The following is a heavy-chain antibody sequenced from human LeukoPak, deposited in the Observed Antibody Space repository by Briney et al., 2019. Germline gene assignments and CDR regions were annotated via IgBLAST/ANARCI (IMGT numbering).Heavy chain of an antibody. CDR3: ARVANRDSSGYYEALDF. D-gene: IGHD3-22*01. Sequence: ASVKVSCKASGYTFTSYYMHWVRQAPGQGLEWMGIINPSGGRTNYPQKLQGRVTITRDTSTSTVYMELSSLRSEDTAVYYCARVANRDSSGYYEALDFWGQGTLVTVSS. J-gene: IGHJ4*02. V-gene: IGHV1-46*04. CDR1: GYTFTSYY. CDR2: INPSGGRT.